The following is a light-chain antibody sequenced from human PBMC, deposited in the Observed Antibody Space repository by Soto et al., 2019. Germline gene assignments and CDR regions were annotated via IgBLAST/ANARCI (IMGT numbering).Light chain of an antibody. CDR2: DAS. V-gene: IGKV3-11*01. CDR3: QHRKNWPLT. Sequence: EVVLTQSPGTLSLSPGERATLSCRASQSVDTYLGWYQQKPGQAPRLLIYDASNRAAGIPARFSGSGSGTDFTLTISSLEPEDFALYYCQHRKNWPLTFGGGTKVDIK. J-gene: IGKJ4*01. CDR1: QSVDTY.